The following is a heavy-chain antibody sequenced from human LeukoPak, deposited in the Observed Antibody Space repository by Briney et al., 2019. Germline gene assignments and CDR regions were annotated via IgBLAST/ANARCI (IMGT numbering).Heavy chain of an antibody. J-gene: IGHJ4*02. CDR3: ARGQPNWYYFGSESSDY. D-gene: IGHD3-10*01. CDR2: INHSGST. Sequence: SETLSLTCAVYDGSFSGYYWSWIRQPPGKGLEWIGEINHSGSTNYNPSLKSRVTISIDTSKNQFSLKLSSVTAADTAVYYCARGQPNWYYFGSESSDYWGQGTLVTVSS. CDR1: DGSFSGYY. V-gene: IGHV4-34*01.